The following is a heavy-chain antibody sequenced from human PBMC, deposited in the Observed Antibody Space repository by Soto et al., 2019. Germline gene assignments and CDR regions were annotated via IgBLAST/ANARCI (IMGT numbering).Heavy chain of an antibody. D-gene: IGHD3-16*01. J-gene: IGHJ4*02. CDR2: IIPIFGTA. CDR1: GGTFSSYA. CDR3: GRGGGIGGHFDY. Sequence: SVKVSCKASGGTFSSYAISWVRQAPGQGLEWMGGIIPIFGTANYAQKFQGRVTITADESTSTAYMGLSSLRSEETAVYYCGRGGGIGGHFDYWGQGTLVTVSS. V-gene: IGHV1-69*13.